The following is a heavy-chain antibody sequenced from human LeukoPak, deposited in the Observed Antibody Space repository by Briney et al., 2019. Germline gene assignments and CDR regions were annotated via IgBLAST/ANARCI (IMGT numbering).Heavy chain of an antibody. Sequence: PSETLSLTCTVSGGIVSGGSVSSYYWSWIRQPPGKGLEWIGYIYYSGSTNYNPSLKSRVTISVDTSKNQFSLKLSSVTAADTAMYYCARVPSSGSRYGPRFDYWGQGTLVTVSS. J-gene: IGHJ4*02. D-gene: IGHD5-18*01. CDR1: GGSVSSYY. V-gene: IGHV4-59*02. CDR3: ARVPSSGSRYGPRFDY. CDR2: IYYSGST.